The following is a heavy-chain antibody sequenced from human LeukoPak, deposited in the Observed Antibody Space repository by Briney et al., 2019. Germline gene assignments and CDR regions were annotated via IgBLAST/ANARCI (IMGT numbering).Heavy chain of an antibody. CDR2: TYYRSKWYN. V-gene: IGHV6-1*01. CDR1: GDRVSTNNAA. D-gene: IGHD2-15*01. CDR3: AREKVVLAATHYYGMDV. Sequence: SQTLSLTCAISGDRVSTNNAAWSWIRQSPSRGLEWLGRTYYRSKWYNYYAGSVKSRIIFNPDTSKNQFSLHLNSVTPEDTAVYCCAREKVVLAATHYYGMDVWGQGTTVTVSS. J-gene: IGHJ6*02.